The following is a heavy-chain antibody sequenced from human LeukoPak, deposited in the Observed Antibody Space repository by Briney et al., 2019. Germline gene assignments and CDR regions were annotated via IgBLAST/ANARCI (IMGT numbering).Heavy chain of an antibody. Sequence: GGSLRLSCAASGFTFSSYWMSWVRQAPGKGLEWVSVIYSGGRTYYADSVKGRFTISRDNSKNTLYLQMNSLRVEDTAVYYCTNSNWYIRNWGQGTLVTVSS. CDR3: TNSNWYIRN. V-gene: IGHV3-53*01. J-gene: IGHJ4*02. CDR2: IYSGGRT. CDR1: GFTFSSYW. D-gene: IGHD1/OR15-1a*01.